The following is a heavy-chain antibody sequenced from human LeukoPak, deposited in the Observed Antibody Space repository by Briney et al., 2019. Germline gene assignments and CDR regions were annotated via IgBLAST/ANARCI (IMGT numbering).Heavy chain of an antibody. CDR1: GFIFTDYW. CDR2: TNKDGSEE. Sequence: GGSLRLSCEASGFIFTDYWMTWARQAPGKGLEWVANTNKDGSEEWYVDSVKGRFTISRDNAKNSLYLQMNSLKAGDTALYYCVRDGNDGLNDWEYWGQGALVTVSS. V-gene: IGHV3-7*03. J-gene: IGHJ1*01. D-gene: IGHD1-1*01. CDR3: VRDGNDGLNDWEY.